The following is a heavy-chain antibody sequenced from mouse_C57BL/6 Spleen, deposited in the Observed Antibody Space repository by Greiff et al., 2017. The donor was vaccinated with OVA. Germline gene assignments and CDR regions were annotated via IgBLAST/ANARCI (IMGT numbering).Heavy chain of an antibody. Sequence: QVQLKQSGPELVKPGASVKISCKASGYAFSSSWMNWVKQRPGKGLEWIGRIYPGDGDTNYNGKFKGKATLTADKSSSTAYMQLSSLTSEDSAVYFCARGGLRLHAMDYWGQGTSVTVSS. J-gene: IGHJ4*01. CDR1: GYAFSSSW. CDR2: IYPGDGDT. CDR3: ARGGLRLHAMDY. V-gene: IGHV1-82*01. D-gene: IGHD2-13*01.